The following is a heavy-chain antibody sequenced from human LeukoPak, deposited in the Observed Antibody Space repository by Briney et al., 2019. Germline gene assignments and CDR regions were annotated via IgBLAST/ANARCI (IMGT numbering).Heavy chain of an antibody. Sequence: SETLSLTCTVSGGSISSYYWSWIRQPPGKGLEWIGYIYYSGSTYYNPSLKSRVTISVDTSKNQFSLKLSSVTAADTAVYYCARGGGYCSGGSCYSFDYWGQGTLVTVSS. J-gene: IGHJ4*02. D-gene: IGHD2-15*01. V-gene: IGHV4-59*01. CDR2: IYYSGST. CDR3: ARGGGYCSGGSCYSFDY. CDR1: GGSISSYY.